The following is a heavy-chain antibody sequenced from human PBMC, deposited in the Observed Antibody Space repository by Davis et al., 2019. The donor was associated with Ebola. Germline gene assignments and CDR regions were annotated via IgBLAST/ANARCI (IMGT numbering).Heavy chain of an antibody. CDR3: ARGGGSSSWYALEWYFDL. J-gene: IGHJ2*01. Sequence: AASVKVSCKASGYTFTSYYMHWVRQAPGQGLEWMGGIIPIFGTANYAQKFQGRVTITADKSTSTAYMELSSLRSEDTAVYYCARGGGSSSWYALEWYFDLWGRGTLVTVSS. CDR2: IIPIFGTA. V-gene: IGHV1-69*06. CDR1: GYTFTSYY. D-gene: IGHD6-13*01.